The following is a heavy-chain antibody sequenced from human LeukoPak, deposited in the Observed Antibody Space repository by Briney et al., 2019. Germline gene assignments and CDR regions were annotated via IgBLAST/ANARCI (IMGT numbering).Heavy chain of an antibody. CDR3: ARLPYYYFDR. CDR2: ISSSGDVI. Sequence: GGSLRLSCAGSGFTFSDYISWIRQSPGRGLEWVAYISSSGDVIYYADSVKGRFTISRDNAKNLVYLQMDSLRAEDTAVYSCARLPYYYFDRWGQGTLVTVSS. CDR1: GFTFSDY. V-gene: IGHV3-11*01. J-gene: IGHJ4*02. D-gene: IGHD2-21*01.